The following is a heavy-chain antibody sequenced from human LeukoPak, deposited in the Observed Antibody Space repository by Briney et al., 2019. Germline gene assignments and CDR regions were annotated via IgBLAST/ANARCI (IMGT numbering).Heavy chain of an antibody. CDR2: ISYDGSNK. Sequence: GGSLRLSCAASGFTFSSYGMHWVRQAPGKGLEWVAVISYDGSNKYYADSVKGRFTISRDNSKNTLYLQMSSLRAEDTAVYYCAKDSTYQLLLDWFDPWGQGTLVTVSS. J-gene: IGHJ5*02. CDR3: AKDSTYQLLLDWFDP. V-gene: IGHV3-30*18. D-gene: IGHD2-2*01. CDR1: GFTFSSYG.